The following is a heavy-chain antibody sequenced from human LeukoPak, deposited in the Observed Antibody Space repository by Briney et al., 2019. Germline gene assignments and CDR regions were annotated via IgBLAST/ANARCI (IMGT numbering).Heavy chain of an antibody. V-gene: IGHV3-53*01. CDR1: GFTVSSNF. Sequence: GGSLRLSCAASGFTVSSNFMTWVRQAPGKGLEWVSIIYSGGNTYLADSVKGRFTISRDISKNTLYLQMNNLRAEDTAVYSCARGNCTSISCLTFDYWGRGTQLTVSS. J-gene: IGHJ4*02. CDR3: ARGNCTSISCLTFDY. D-gene: IGHD2-2*01. CDR2: IYSGGNT.